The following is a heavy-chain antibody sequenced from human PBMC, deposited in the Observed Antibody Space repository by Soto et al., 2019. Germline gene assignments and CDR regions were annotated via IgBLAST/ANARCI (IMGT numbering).Heavy chain of an antibody. D-gene: IGHD1-26*01. J-gene: IGHJ4*02. CDR2: IFYCGTT. Sequence: SVTLSLTCAVFGYSISGSNWWGWIVQLPGKGLGCIGYIFYCGTTYYNPSLKSRVTMSVDTSKNQFFLKLTSVTAVDTAVYYCARREIQGPIDYWGQGTLVNVSS. V-gene: IGHV4-28*01. CDR1: GYSISGSNW. CDR3: ARREIQGPIDY.